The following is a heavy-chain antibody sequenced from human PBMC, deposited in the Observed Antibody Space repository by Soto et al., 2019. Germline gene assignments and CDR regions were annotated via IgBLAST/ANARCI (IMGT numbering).Heavy chain of an antibody. V-gene: IGHV3-23*01. CDR3: AKVGYSGYDEYYYYYYYMDV. D-gene: IGHD5-12*01. CDR2: ISGSGGST. J-gene: IGHJ6*03. Sequence: EVQLLESGGGLVQPGGSLRLSCAASGFTFSSYAMSWVRQAPGKGLEWVSAISGSGGSTDYADSVKGQFTISRDNSKNTQYLPMNSLRAEDTAVYYCAKVGYSGYDEYYYYYYYMDVWGKGTTVTVSS. CDR1: GFTFSSYA.